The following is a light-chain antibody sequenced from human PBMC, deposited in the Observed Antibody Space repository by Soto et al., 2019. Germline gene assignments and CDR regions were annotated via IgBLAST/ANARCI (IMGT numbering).Light chain of an antibody. CDR3: QQYYSYPLT. V-gene: IGKV1-8*01. Sequence: AIRMTQSPSSFSASTGDRVTITCRACQGISSYLAWYQQKPGKAPKLLIYAASTLQSGVPSRFSGSGSGTDFTLTISCLQSEDFATYYCQQYYSYPLTFGQGTKLEIK. J-gene: IGKJ2*01. CDR2: AAS. CDR1: QGISSY.